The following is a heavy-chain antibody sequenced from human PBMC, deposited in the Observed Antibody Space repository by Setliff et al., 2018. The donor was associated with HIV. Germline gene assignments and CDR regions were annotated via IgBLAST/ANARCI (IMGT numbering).Heavy chain of an antibody. D-gene: IGHD3-9*01. CDR1: GVTFNYSF. CDR2: VVPTIHEA. V-gene: IGHV1-69*13. J-gene: IGHJ5*02. Sequence: GASVKVSCKASGVTFNYSFITWVRQAPGQGLEWMGGVVPTIHEATYAQKFQGRVTITADESATTVYMEMSGLRSEDTAVYFCARTWGAGVTGYWFEPWGQGTRVTVSS. CDR3: ARTWGAGVTGYWFEP.